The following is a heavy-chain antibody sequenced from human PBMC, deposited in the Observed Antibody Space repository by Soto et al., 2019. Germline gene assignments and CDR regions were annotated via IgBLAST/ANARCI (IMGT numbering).Heavy chain of an antibody. Sequence: ASETLSLTCTVSGGSISPFYWSWVRQPPGKGLEWIGYLYHSGNTNYNPSLKSRVTISVDASKNQVSLRLTSVTAADTAVYYCARVGGVAARTFDYWGQGTVVTVSS. J-gene: IGHJ4*02. CDR3: ARVGGVAARTFDY. V-gene: IGHV4-59*01. D-gene: IGHD2-15*01. CDR1: GGSISPFY. CDR2: LYHSGNT.